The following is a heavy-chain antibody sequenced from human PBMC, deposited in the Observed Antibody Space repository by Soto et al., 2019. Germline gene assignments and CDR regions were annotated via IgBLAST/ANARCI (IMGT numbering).Heavy chain of an antibody. V-gene: IGHV3-23*01. J-gene: IGHJ3*02. CDR2: ISGSGSRT. CDR1: GFTFSSYA. D-gene: IGHD4-17*01. Sequence: PGGSLRLSCAASGFTFSSYAMSWVRQAPGKGLEWVSAISGSGSRTYYADSVKGRFTFSRDNSKKTLYLQINSLRAEDTAVYFCAKGTYRDYVYWDHAFDIWGQGTMVTVSS. CDR3: AKGTYRDYVYWDHAFDI.